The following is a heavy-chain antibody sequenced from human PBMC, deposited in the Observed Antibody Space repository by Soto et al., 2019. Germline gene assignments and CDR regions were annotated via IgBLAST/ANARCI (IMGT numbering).Heavy chain of an antibody. CDR1: GGSISSYY. CDR2: IYYSGST. D-gene: IGHD5-18*01. CDR3: ARVRGYSYGYGSFDY. V-gene: IGHV4-59*01. J-gene: IGHJ4*02. Sequence: QVQLQESGPGLVKPSETLSLTCTVSGGSISSYYWSWIRQPPGKGLEWIGYIYYSGSTNYNPSLNSRVTISVDTSKKQFSLKLSSVTAADTAVYYCARVRGYSYGYGSFDYWGQGTLVTVSS.